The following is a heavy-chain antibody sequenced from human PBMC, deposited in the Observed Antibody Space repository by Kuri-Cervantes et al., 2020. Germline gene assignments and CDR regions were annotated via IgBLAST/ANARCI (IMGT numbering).Heavy chain of an antibody. Sequence: GSLRLSCAASGFTFSSYWMSWVRQAPGKGLEWIGEVNHSGSTNYNPSLKSRVTISVDTSKNQFSLKLNSVTAADTAVYYCARGRLVYSSTWYPKYYFDHWGQGTPVTVSS. D-gene: IGHD6-13*01. CDR3: ARGRLVYSSTWYPKYYFDH. V-gene: IGHV4-34*01. J-gene: IGHJ4*02. CDR1: GFTFSSYW. CDR2: VNHSGST.